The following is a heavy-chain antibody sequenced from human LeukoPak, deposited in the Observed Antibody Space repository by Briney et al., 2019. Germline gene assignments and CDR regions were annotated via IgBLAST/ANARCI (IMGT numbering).Heavy chain of an antibody. D-gene: IGHD5-12*01. J-gene: IGHJ4*02. CDR1: GFTFSSYA. V-gene: IGHV3-23*01. CDR2: ISGSGGST. Sequence: SGGSLRLSCAASGFTFSSYAMSWVRQAPGKGLEWVSAISGSGGSTYYADSVKGRFTISRDNSKNTLYLQMNSLRAEDTAVYYCAREVKYSGYLFLDYWGQGTLVTVSS. CDR3: AREVKYSGYLFLDY.